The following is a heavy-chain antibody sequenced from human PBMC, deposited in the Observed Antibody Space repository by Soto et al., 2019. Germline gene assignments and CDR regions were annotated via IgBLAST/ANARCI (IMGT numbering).Heavy chain of an antibody. D-gene: IGHD3-22*01. CDR3: ARWSSGYTAGDFDY. J-gene: IGHJ4*02. V-gene: IGHV5-10-1*01. Sequence: GESLKISCKGSGYSFTSYWISWVRQMPGKGLEWMGRIDPSDSYTIYSPSFQGHVTISADKSISTVYLQWSSLKASDTAIYYCARWSSGYTAGDFDYWGQGTLVTVSS. CDR2: IDPSDSYT. CDR1: GYSFTSYW.